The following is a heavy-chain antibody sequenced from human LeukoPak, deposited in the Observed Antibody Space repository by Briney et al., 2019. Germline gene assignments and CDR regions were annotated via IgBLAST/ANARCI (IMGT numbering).Heavy chain of an antibody. CDR1: TYTFTNYG. D-gene: IGHD3-3*01. V-gene: IGHV1-18*01. J-gene: IGHJ3*02. CDR2: INANNGNT. CDR3: ARDPRITIFGVVIDDAFDI. Sequence: ASVKVSCKASTYTFTNYGLSWVRQAPGQGLEWMGWINANNGNTKYAQKLQGRVTMTTDTSTSTAYMELRSLRSDDTAVYYCARDPRITIFGVVIDDAFDIWGQGTMVTVSS.